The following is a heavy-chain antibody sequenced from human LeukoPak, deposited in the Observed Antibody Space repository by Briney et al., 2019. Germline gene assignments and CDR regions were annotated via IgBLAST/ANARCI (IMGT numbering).Heavy chain of an antibody. CDR2: IRSTPYGGTP. D-gene: IGHD3-9*01. J-gene: IGHJ4*02. CDR1: GFPFGDYG. CDR3: ARGILTGGRYYFDY. V-gene: IGHV3-49*03. Sequence: GSLRLSCTASGFPFGDYGMTWFRQVPGKGLGWVGFIRSTPYGGTPEYAASVKGRFSISRDDSKGIAYLQMNSLEIEDTAVYYCARGILTGGRYYFDYWGQGTLVTVSS.